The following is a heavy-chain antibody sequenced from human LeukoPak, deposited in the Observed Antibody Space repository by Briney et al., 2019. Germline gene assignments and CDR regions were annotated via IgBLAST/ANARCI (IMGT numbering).Heavy chain of an antibody. V-gene: IGHV3-11*01. Sequence: PGGSLRLSCAASGFTFSSYAMSWIRQAPGKGLEWVSYISSSGSTIYYADSVKGRFTISRDNAKNSLYLQMNSLRAEDTAVYYCARQYYDIWSGYYTADYYFDYWGQGTLVTVSS. D-gene: IGHD3-3*01. CDR2: ISSSGSTI. CDR3: ARQYYDIWSGYYTADYYFDY. CDR1: GFTFSSYA. J-gene: IGHJ4*02.